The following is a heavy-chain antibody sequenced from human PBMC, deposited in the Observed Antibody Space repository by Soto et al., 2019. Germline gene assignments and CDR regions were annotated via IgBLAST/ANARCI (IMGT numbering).Heavy chain of an antibody. V-gene: IGHV3-23*01. CDR3: ARRSSGWYFDY. CDR2: ISGSGDST. J-gene: IGHJ4*02. CDR1: GFTFSSYA. D-gene: IGHD6-19*01. Sequence: EVQLLESGGGLVQPGGSLRLSCAASGFTFSSYAMSWVRQAPGKGLEWVSAISGSGDSTYFADSVKGRFTISRDNSKNTLYLQMNSLRAEDTAVYYCARRSSGWYFDYWGQGTLVTVSS.